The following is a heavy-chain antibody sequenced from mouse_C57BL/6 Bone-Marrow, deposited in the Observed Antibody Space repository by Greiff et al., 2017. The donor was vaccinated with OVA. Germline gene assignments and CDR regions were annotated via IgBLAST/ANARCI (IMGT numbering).Heavy chain of an antibody. V-gene: IGHV1-81*01. CDR2: IYPRSGNT. Sequence: VQLQQSGAELARPGASVKLSCKASGYTFTSYGISWVKQRPGQGLEWIGEIYPRSGNTYYNEKFKGKATLTADKSSSTEYMELRSLTSEDSAVYFCAKAYSNYYAMDYWGQGTSVTVSS. J-gene: IGHJ4*01. CDR1: GYTFTSYG. CDR3: AKAYSNYYAMDY. D-gene: IGHD2-5*01.